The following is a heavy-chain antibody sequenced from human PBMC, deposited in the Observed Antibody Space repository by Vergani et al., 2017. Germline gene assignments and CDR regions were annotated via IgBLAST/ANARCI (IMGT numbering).Heavy chain of an antibody. CDR1: GGSFSGYY. D-gene: IGHD5-12*01. CDR3: ARPSSGYDYFDY. Sequence: QVQLQQWGAGLLKPSETLSLTCAVYGGSFSGYYWSWIRQPPGKGLEWIGEINHSGSTNYNPSLKSRVTISVDTSKNQFSLKLSSVTAADTAVYYCARPSSGYDYFDYWGQGTLVTVSS. J-gene: IGHJ4*02. CDR2: INHSGST. V-gene: IGHV4-34*01.